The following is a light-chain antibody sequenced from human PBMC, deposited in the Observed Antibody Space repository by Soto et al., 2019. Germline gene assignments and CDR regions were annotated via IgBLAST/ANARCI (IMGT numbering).Light chain of an antibody. Sequence: EIVMTQSPATLSVSPGERATLSCRASQTVSSNLAWYLQKPGQAPRLVIYGASTRATGIPARFSGSGSGTDFTLTISRLEPEDFAVYYCQLYGSSARTFGQGTKVDIK. J-gene: IGKJ1*01. V-gene: IGKV3-20*01. CDR3: QLYGSSART. CDR2: GAS. CDR1: QTVSSN.